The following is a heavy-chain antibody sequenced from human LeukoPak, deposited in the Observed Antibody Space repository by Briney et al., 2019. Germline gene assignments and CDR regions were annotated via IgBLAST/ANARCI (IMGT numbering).Heavy chain of an antibody. J-gene: IGHJ4*02. CDR2: ISWNSGNI. CDR3: ARDYFVGATTFDY. V-gene: IGHV3-9*01. CDR1: GFTFDDYA. Sequence: QAGGSLRLSCAASGFTFDDYAMHWVRQAPGKGLEWVSGISWNSGNIGYADSVKGRFTISRDNAKNTLYLQMNSLRAEDTAVYYCARDYFVGATTFDYWGQGTLVTVSS. D-gene: IGHD1-26*01.